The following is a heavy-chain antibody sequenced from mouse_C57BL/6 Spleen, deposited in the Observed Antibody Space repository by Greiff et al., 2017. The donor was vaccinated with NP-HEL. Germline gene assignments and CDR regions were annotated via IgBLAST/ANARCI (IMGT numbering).Heavy chain of an antibody. CDR2: IYPRSGNT. CDR3: ARSRGDGAWFAY. Sequence: VQLQQSGAELARPGASVKLSCKASGYTFTSYGISWVKQRTGQGLEWIGEIYPRSGNTYYNEKFKGKATLTADKSSSTAYMELRSLTSEDSAVYFCARSRGDGAWFAYWGQGTLVTVSA. J-gene: IGHJ3*01. CDR1: GYTFTSYG. V-gene: IGHV1-81*01. D-gene: IGHD3-3*01.